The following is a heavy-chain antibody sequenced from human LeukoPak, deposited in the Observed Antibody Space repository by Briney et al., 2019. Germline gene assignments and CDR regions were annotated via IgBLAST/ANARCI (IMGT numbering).Heavy chain of an antibody. CDR2: INHSGST. V-gene: IGHV4-34*01. J-gene: IGHJ4*02. Sequence: PSETLSLTCAVYGGSFSGYYWSWIRQPPGKGLEWIGEINHSGSTNYNPSLKSRVTISVDTSKNQFSLKLNSVTAADTAVYYCAREYSSGWRGFDYWGQGTLVTVSS. CDR1: GGSFSGYY. CDR3: AREYSSGWRGFDY. D-gene: IGHD6-19*01.